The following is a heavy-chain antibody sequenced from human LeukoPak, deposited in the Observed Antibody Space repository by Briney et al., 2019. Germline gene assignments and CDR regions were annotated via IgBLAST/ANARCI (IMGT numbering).Heavy chain of an antibody. CDR2: IKSDGRT. CDR1: GFTFSNYW. Sequence: PGGSLRLSCAAAGFTFSNYWMHWVRQAPGKGLVWVSRIKSDGRTNYADSVKGRFTISRDNAKNTVSLQMNSPRAEDTGVYYCARAPSEIGGYYPEYFRHWGQGTLATVSS. D-gene: IGHD3-22*01. J-gene: IGHJ1*01. V-gene: IGHV3-74*01. CDR3: ARAPSEIGGYYPEYFRH.